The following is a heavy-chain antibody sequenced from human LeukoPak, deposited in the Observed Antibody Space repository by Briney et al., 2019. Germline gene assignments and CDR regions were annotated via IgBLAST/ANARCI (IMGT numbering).Heavy chain of an antibody. D-gene: IGHD5-24*01. CDR3: ARERRRDGYNYKDC. J-gene: IGHJ4*02. V-gene: IGHV3-30*04. Sequence: GGSLRLSCAVSGFTFSAYGMHWVRQAPGKGLEWVAVISYDGSYQAYADSVKGRFTVSRDSSKSTLYLQLNSLRPEDTGLYYCARERRRDGYNYKDCWGQGTQVSVSS. CDR1: GFTFSAYG. CDR2: ISYDGSYQ.